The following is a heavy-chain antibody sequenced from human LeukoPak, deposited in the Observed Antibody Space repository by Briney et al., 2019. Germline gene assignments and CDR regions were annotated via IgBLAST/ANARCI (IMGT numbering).Heavy chain of an antibody. D-gene: IGHD3-16*01. CDR1: GYTFSGYY. V-gene: IGHV1-2*02. Sequence: ASVKVSCKASGYTFSGYYMHWVRQAPGQGLEWMGWINPNSGGTNYAQKFQGRVTMTRDTSISTAYMEEDRLISDDTAVYYCARDQGTFWGAFDIWGQGTMVTVSS. CDR2: INPNSGGT. CDR3: ARDQGTFWGAFDI. J-gene: IGHJ3*02.